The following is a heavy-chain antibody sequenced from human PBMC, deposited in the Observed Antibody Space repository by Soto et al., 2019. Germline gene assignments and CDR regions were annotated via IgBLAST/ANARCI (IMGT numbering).Heavy chain of an antibody. CDR2: IYYSGST. V-gene: IGHV4-31*03. CDR1: GGSISSGGYY. J-gene: IGHJ4*02. Sequence: SETLSLTCTVSGGSISSGGYYWSWIRQHPGKGLEWIGYIYYSGSTYYNPSLKSRVTISVDTSKNQFSLKLSSVTAADTAVYYCAGRKDLRFDYWGQGTLVTVSS. CDR3: AGRKDLRFDY.